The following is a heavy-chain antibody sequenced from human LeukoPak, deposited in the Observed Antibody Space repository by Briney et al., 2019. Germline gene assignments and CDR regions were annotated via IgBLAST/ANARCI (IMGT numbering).Heavy chain of an antibody. CDR2: INPNSGGT. V-gene: IGHV1-2*02. J-gene: IGHJ5*02. D-gene: IGHD2-2*01. CDR3: ARSEVCSSTSCYNWFDP. CDR1: GYTFTGYY. Sequence: ASVKVSCKASGYTFTGYYMHWVRQAPGQGLEWMGWINPNSGGTNYAQNFQGRVTMTRDTSISTAYIELSRLRSDDTAVYYCARSEVCSSTSCYNWFDPWGQGTLVTVSS.